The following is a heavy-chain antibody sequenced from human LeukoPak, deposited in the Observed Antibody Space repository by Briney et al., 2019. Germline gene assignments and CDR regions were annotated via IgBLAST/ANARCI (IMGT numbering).Heavy chain of an antibody. CDR3: AEDLNSSSSPRDY. J-gene: IGHJ4*02. D-gene: IGHD6-13*01. CDR2: INHSGST. CDR1: GGSFSGYY. Sequence: SETLSLTCAVYGGSFSGYYWSWIRQPPGKGLEWIGEINHSGSTNYNPSLKSRVTISVDTSKNQFSLKLSSVTAADTAVYYCAEDLNSSSSPRDYWGQGTLVTVSS. V-gene: IGHV4-34*01.